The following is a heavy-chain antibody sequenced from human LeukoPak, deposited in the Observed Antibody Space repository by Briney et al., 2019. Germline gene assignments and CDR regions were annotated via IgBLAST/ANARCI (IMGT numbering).Heavy chain of an antibody. J-gene: IGHJ1*01. CDR2: IRSKANSYAT. Sequence: GGSLRLSCAASGFTFSSYAMSWVRQASGKGLEWIGRIRSKANSYATAYAASVKGRFTISRDDAKNTAYLQMDSLKTEDTAVYYCTSPQADSGATYFRHWGQGTLVTVSS. CDR3: TSPQADSGATYFRH. CDR1: GFTFSSYA. V-gene: IGHV3-73*01. D-gene: IGHD6-19*01.